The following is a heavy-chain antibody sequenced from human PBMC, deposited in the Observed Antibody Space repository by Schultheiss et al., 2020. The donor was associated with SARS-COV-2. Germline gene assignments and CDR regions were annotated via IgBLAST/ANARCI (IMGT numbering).Heavy chain of an antibody. D-gene: IGHD2-2*01. CDR2: IYPGDSDT. V-gene: IGHV5-51*01. Sequence: GGSLRLSCKGSGYIFTSYWIGWVRQMPGKGLEWMGIIYPGDSDTRYSPSFQGQVTISADKSISTAYLQWSSLKASDTAMYYCARYIDIVVVPAAMRYFDYWGQGTLVTVSS. CDR1: GYIFTSYW. CDR3: ARYIDIVVVPAAMRYFDY. J-gene: IGHJ4*02.